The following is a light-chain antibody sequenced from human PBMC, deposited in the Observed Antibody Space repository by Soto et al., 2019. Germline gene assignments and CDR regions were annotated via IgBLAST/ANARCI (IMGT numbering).Light chain of an antibody. V-gene: IGKV3-15*01. J-gene: IGKJ2*01. Sequence: EIVMTQSPATLSVSPGERATLSCRASQSVSSNLAWYQQKPGQAPRLLIYGASTRATGIPARFSGSGSGTEFTLTISSLQPEDFAGYYCQQYNNWRYTFGQGTKLEIK. CDR3: QQYNNWRYT. CDR1: QSVSSN. CDR2: GAS.